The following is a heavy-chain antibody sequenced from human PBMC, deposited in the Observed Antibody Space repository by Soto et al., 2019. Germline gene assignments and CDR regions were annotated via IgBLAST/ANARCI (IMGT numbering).Heavy chain of an antibody. CDR1: GDSISSMNW. CDR2: IHHSGST. CDR3: ARQANFDWFFDY. D-gene: IGHD3-9*01. V-gene: IGHV4-4*02. Sequence: SETLSLTCAVSGDSISSMNWWSWVRQPPGKGLEWIGEIHHSGSTNYNPSLKSRVTMSVDTSKNQFSLKLSSVTAADTAVYYCARQANFDWFFDYWGQGTLVTVSS. J-gene: IGHJ4*02.